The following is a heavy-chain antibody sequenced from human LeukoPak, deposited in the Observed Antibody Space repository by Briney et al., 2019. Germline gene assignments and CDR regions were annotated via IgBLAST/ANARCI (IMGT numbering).Heavy chain of an antibody. CDR3: ARGPYSYDSSGAFDI. Sequence: SETLSLTCTISGDSISSGDYYWSWIRQPAGKGLEWIGRISSSGSTNYNPSLKSRVTISVDTSKNQFSLKLSSVTAADTAVYFCARGPYSYDSSGAFDIWGQGTMVTVSS. CDR1: GDSISSGDYY. J-gene: IGHJ3*02. CDR2: ISSSGST. V-gene: IGHV4-61*02. D-gene: IGHD3-22*01.